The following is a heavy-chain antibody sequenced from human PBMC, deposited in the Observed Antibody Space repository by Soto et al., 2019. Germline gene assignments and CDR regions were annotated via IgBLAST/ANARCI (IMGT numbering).Heavy chain of an antibody. Sequence: PSETLSLTCAVYGGSFSGYYWSWIRQPPGKGLEWIGEINHSGSTNYNPSLKSRVTISVDTSKNQFSLKLSSVTAADTAVYYCARGGGYDFWSGYLPSYSYYYGMDVWGQGTAVTAP. V-gene: IGHV4-34*01. CDR1: GGSFSGYY. J-gene: IGHJ6*02. CDR2: INHSGST. CDR3: ARGGGYDFWSGYLPSYSYYYGMDV. D-gene: IGHD3-3*01.